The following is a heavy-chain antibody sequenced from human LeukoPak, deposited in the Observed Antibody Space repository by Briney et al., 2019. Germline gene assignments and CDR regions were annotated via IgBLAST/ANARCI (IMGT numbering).Heavy chain of an antibody. J-gene: IGHJ4*02. CDR2: INSDGSAK. CDR3: ADLGTSD. CDR1: GFRFSSRW. Sequence: GGSLRLSCAVSGFRFSSRWMTWVRQAPGTGPEWVATINSDGSAKYHVDSVKGRFTISRDNAKNLVYLQMSILRAEDTAVYYCADLGTSDCGQGTLVTVSS. V-gene: IGHV3-7*01. D-gene: IGHD1-7*01.